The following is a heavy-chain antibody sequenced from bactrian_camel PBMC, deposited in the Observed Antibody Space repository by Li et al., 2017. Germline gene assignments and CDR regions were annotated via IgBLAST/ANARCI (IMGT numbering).Heavy chain of an antibody. D-gene: IGHD1*01. CDR2: IWTGDGSP. J-gene: IGHJ4*01. Sequence: EVQLVESGGDSVQAGGSLRLSCVASGYTLGRDCVGWFRQIPGEERERVATIWTGDGSPYYYNSVKGRFTISKDNDKNTLFLQMTSLKPEDTARCYCAADPWCTEQYADRRYWGQGTQVTVS. V-gene: IGHV3S31*01. CDR3: AADPWCTEQYADRRY. CDR1: GYTLGRDC.